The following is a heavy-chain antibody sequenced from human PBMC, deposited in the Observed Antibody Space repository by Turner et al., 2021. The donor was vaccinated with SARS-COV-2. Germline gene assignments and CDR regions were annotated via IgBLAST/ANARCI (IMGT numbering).Heavy chain of an antibody. CDR3: ARSSYDFWSGYYIGGMDV. V-gene: IGHV4-59*01. CDR1: GGSISSYY. Sequence: QVQLQESGPGLVKPSDTLSLTCTVPGGSISSYYCSWIRQPPGKGLEWIGYFPYSGNTNYNPSLKSRVTISVDTSKNHFSLKLSSVTAADTAVYYCARSSYDFWSGYYIGGMDVWGQGTTVTVSS. J-gene: IGHJ6*02. CDR2: FPYSGNT. D-gene: IGHD3-3*01.